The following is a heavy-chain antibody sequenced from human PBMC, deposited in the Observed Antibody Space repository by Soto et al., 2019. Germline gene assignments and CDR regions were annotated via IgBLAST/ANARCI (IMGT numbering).Heavy chain of an antibody. D-gene: IGHD2-15*01. Sequence: SVKVSCKASGGTFSSYTISWVRQAPGQGLEWMGRIIPILGIANYAQKFQGRVTITADKSTSTAYMELSSLRSEDTAVYYCGRRWDSGVGAFDIWGQGTMVTVSS. CDR3: GRRWDSGVGAFDI. CDR1: GGTFSSYT. J-gene: IGHJ3*02. CDR2: IIPILGIA. V-gene: IGHV1-69*02.